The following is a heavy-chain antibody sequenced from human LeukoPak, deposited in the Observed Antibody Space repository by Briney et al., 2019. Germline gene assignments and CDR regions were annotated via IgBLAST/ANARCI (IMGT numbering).Heavy chain of an antibody. D-gene: IGHD6-19*01. J-gene: IGHJ5*02. V-gene: IGHV3-23*01. CDR3: ARDRAVAGTGWWFDP. CDR1: GFTFRSRA. CDR2: ITGSGGST. Sequence: GGSLRLSCAASGFTFRSRAMSWVRQAPGKGLEWVSTITGSGGSTYYADSVKGRFTISRDNSKNTLFLQMNSLRAEDTAVYYCARDRAVAGTGWWFDPWGQGTLVTVSS.